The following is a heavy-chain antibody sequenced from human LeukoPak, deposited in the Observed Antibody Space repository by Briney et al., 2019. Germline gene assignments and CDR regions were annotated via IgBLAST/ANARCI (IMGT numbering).Heavy chain of an antibody. J-gene: IGHJ3*02. CDR1: GFTVSSNY. V-gene: IGHV3-53*01. D-gene: IGHD1-26*01. Sequence: GGSLRLSCAASGFTVSSNYMSWVRQAPGKGLEWVSVIYSGGSTYYADSVKGRFTISRDNSKNTLYLQMNSLRAEDTAVYYCARVGASGGLDAFDIWGQGTMVTVSS. CDR3: ARVGASGGLDAFDI. CDR2: IYSGGST.